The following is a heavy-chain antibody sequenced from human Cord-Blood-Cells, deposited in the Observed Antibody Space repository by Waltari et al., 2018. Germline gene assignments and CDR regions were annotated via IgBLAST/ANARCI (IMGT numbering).Heavy chain of an antibody. Sequence: QVQLQQWGAGLLKPSETLSLTCAVYGGSFSGYYWSWIRQPPGKGLEWIGEINHSGSTNYNPSLKSRVTISVDTSKNQFSLKLSSVTAADTAVYYCARGYGSSWPTTNYFDYWGQGTLVTVSS. CDR3: ARGYGSSWPTTNYFDY. V-gene: IGHV4-34*01. D-gene: IGHD6-13*01. CDR2: INHSGST. J-gene: IGHJ4*02. CDR1: GGSFSGYY.